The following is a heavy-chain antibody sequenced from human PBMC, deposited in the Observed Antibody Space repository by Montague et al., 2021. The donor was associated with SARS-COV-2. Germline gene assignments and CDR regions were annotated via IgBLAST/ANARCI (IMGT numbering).Heavy chain of an antibody. CDR3: ARDLGAYYGMDV. V-gene: IGHV4-61*02. Sequence: TLSLTCSVSGGSISSGTYHWSWIRQPAGMGLEWIGRIYTRGSTNYNPSLKSRITISVDTSKNQFSLKLTSVTAADTAVYYCARDLGAYYGMDVWGQGTTVTVSS. J-gene: IGHJ6*02. D-gene: IGHD3-10*01. CDR2: IYTRGST. CDR1: GGSISSGTYH.